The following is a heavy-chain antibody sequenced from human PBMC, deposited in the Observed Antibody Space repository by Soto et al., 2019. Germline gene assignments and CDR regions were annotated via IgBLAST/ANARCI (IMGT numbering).Heavy chain of an antibody. Sequence: QVQLQQWGAGLLKPSETLSLTCAVYGGSFSGYYWSWIRQPPGKGLEWIGEINHSGSTNYNPSLKSRVTISVDTSKNQFCLKLSSVTAADTAVYYCARDAYGSGSYPYYFDYWGQGTLVTVSS. CDR1: GGSFSGYY. V-gene: IGHV4-34*01. D-gene: IGHD3-10*01. J-gene: IGHJ4*02. CDR3: ARDAYGSGSYPYYFDY. CDR2: INHSGST.